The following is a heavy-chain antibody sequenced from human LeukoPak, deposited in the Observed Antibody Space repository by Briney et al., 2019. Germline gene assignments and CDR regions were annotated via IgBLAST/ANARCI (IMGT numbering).Heavy chain of an antibody. CDR2: ISSSSSYI. CDR3: ARVHYYDSSGYSPYYYMDV. CDR1: GFTFSSYS. Sequence: GGSLRLSCAASGFTFSSYSMNWVRQAPGKGLEWVSSISSSSSYIYYADSVKGRFIISRDNAKNSLYLQMNSLRAEDTAVYYCARVHYYDSSGYSPYYYMDVWGKGTTVTVSS. D-gene: IGHD3-22*01. J-gene: IGHJ6*03. V-gene: IGHV3-21*01.